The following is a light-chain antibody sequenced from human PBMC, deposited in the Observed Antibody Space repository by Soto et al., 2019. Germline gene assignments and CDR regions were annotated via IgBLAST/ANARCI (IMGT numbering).Light chain of an antibody. Sequence: EIVLTQSPGTLSLSPGERATLSCRASQSVSSSYLASYQQKPGQAPRLLIYGASSRATGIPDRFTGSGSGTEFTLTISSLQSEDFAVYYCQQYNYWPPWTFGQGTKVDIK. J-gene: IGKJ1*01. CDR2: GAS. V-gene: IGKV3-20*01. CDR1: QSVSSSY. CDR3: QQYNYWPPWT.